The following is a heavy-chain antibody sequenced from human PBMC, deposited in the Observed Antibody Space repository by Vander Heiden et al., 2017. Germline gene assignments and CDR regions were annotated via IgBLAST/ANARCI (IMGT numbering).Heavy chain of an antibody. V-gene: IGHV5-51*01. CDR3: ARLGDSYYYGMDV. Sequence: EVQLVQSGTEVTKPGESLKTSCKGSGYSFTNCGIGWVRQMPGKGLEWMGNIYPGDSDTRYSPSVQGQVTISADKSISTAYLQWSSLKASDTAMYYCARLGDSYYYGMDVWGQGTTVTVSS. J-gene: IGHJ6*02. D-gene: IGHD3-3*01. CDR1: GYSFTNCG. CDR2: IYPGDSDT.